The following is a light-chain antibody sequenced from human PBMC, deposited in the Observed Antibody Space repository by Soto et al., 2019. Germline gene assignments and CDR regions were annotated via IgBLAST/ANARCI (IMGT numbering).Light chain of an antibody. J-gene: IGLJ2*01. CDR2: EAR. Sequence: QSALTQPASVSGSPGQSITISCTGASSDVGGYNYVSWYQQHPGKAPKLMIYEARNRPSGVSNRFSGSKSGNTASLTISGLQAEDEAEYYCSSYTSSSTAMVFGGGTKVTVL. CDR3: SSYTSSSTAMV. V-gene: IGLV2-14*01. CDR1: SSDVGGYNY.